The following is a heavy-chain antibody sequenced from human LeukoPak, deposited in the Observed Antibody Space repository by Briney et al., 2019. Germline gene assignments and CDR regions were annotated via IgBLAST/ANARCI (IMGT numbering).Heavy chain of an antibody. CDR3: ARRYDNTGYYVY. J-gene: IGHJ4*02. CDR1: GYSFTSYW. CDR2: IYPGDSDT. Sequence: GESLKISCKGFGYSFTSYWIAWVRQMPGTGLEWMGIIYPGDSDTRYSPSFQGQVTISADKSINTAYLQWSSLKASDTAMYYCARRYDNTGYYVYWGQGTLVTVSS. V-gene: IGHV5-51*01. D-gene: IGHD3-22*01.